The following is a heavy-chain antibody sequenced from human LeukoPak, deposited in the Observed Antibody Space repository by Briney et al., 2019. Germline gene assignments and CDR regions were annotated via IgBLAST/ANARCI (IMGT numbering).Heavy chain of an antibody. CDR3: ARSYCSSTSCYADY. V-gene: IGHV3-33*01. CDR2: IWYDGSNK. Sequence: GGSLRLSCAASGFTLSIYGMHWVRQVPGKALEWVAVIWYDGSNKYYADSVKGRFTISRDNSKNTLYLQMNSLRAEDTAVYYCARSYCSSTSCYADYWGQGTLVTVSS. CDR1: GFTLSIYG. D-gene: IGHD2-2*01. J-gene: IGHJ4*02.